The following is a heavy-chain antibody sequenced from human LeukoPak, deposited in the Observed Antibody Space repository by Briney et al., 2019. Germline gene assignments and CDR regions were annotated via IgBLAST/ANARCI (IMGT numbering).Heavy chain of an antibody. CDR1: GFTFSNHA. D-gene: IGHD2-2*03. CDR3: ARVDDLDAFDI. CDR2: ISDDGSTK. Sequence: GRSLRLSCVTSGFTFSNHAMHRVRQGPGKGLEWVAVISDDGSTKFYADSVKGRFTISRDNSKNTPFLQINSLRPEDTAVYYCARVDDLDAFDIWGQGTLVAVSS. V-gene: IGHV3-30*04. J-gene: IGHJ3*02.